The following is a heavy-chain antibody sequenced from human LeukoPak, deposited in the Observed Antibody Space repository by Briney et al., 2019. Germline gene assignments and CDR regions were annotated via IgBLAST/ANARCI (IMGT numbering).Heavy chain of an antibody. J-gene: IGHJ4*02. D-gene: IGHD6-19*01. CDR2: ISAYNGNT. CDR1: GYTFTSYG. CDR3: ARDRSERAVAGHFDY. V-gene: IGHV1-18*01. Sequence: GASVKVSCKASGYTFTSYGISWVRQAPGQGLEWMGWISAYNGNTNYAQKLQGRVTITTDESTSTAYMELSSLRSEDTAVYYCARDRSERAVAGHFDYWGQGTLVTVSS.